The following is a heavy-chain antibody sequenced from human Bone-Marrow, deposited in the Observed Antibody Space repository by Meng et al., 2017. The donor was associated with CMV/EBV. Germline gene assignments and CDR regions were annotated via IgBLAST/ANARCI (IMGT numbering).Heavy chain of an antibody. V-gene: IGHV1-2*02. CDR1: GYTLTDYY. CDR3: ARSSGWSRFDH. Sequence: QVQLVPSGAEVKMPGASVELSCNASGYTLTDYYIHWVRQAPGQWLEWMGWINPSDDTNYAQNFQGRVTMTRDMSINTVYMELSRLTSDDTAVYYCARSSGWSRFDHWGQGTLVTVSS. CDR2: INPSDDT. J-gene: IGHJ4*02. D-gene: IGHD6-19*01.